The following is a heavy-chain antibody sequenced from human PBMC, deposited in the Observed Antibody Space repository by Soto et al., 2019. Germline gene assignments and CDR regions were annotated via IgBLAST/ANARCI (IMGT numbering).Heavy chain of an antibody. Sequence: QVQLVQSGAEVKRPGASVKVSCKASGYMFTGFYLHWVRQAPGQGLEWMGWINPNNGVTTYAKNFQGRVTMTRDSSISTAYMELSSLRSDDTAVYYCAKRYGSGSYRDFNSYYGMDIWGQGTSVTVS. D-gene: IGHD3-10*01. CDR3: AKRYGSGSYRDFNSYYGMDI. V-gene: IGHV1-2*02. CDR1: GYMFTGFY. J-gene: IGHJ6*02. CDR2: INPNNGVT.